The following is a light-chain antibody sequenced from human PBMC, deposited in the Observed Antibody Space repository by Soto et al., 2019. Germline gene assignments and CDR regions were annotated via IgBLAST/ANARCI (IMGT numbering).Light chain of an antibody. V-gene: IGKV3D-20*02. Sequence: ELVLTQSPVTLYLSPGEIATLSCRASQTVSSSSLAWYQQKPGQAPRLLIYDASSRPTDIPARFSGSGSGTDFTLTISSLEPEDFAIYYCQQRSNWPITFGQGTRLEIK. CDR3: QQRSNWPIT. CDR2: DAS. CDR1: QTVSSSS. J-gene: IGKJ5*01.